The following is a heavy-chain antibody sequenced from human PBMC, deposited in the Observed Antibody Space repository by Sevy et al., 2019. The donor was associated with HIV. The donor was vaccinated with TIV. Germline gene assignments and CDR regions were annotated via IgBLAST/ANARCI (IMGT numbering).Heavy chain of an antibody. CDR2: ISSSSIYI. CDR3: AREGDILTSHYIYHDFDY. CDR1: GFTFSTYN. J-gene: IGHJ4*02. Sequence: GGSLRLSCAASGFTFSTYNMNWVRQAPGKGLEWVSSISSSSIYIYYADSVKGRFTISRDNAKNSQYLQMNSLRAEDTAVYYCAREGDILTSHYIYHDFDYWGQGTLVTVSS. V-gene: IGHV3-21*01. D-gene: IGHD3-9*01.